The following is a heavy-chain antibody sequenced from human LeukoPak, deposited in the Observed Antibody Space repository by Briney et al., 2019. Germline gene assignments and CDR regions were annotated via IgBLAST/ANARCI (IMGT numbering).Heavy chain of an antibody. D-gene: IGHD1-26*01. CDR2: ISSNGGST. J-gene: IGHJ4*02. CDR1: GFTFSNYA. V-gene: IGHV3-64D*08. Sequence: GGSLRLSCSASGFTFSNYAMYWVRQAPGKGLEYISAISSNGGSTYYADSVKGRFTISRDNSKNTLYLQMSSLRAEDTAVYYCVRGGVGIAGPDYWGQGTLVTVSS. CDR3: VRGGVGIAGPDY.